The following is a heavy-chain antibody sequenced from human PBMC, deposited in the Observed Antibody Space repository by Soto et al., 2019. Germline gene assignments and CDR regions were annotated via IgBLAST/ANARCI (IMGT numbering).Heavy chain of an antibody. CDR2: INHSGST. CDR1: GGSFSGYY. Sequence: SETLSLTCAVYGGSFSGYYWSWIRQPPGKGLEWIGEINHSGSTNYNPSLKSRVTISVDKSNNQVSLELTSVAAADTAVYYCARGISYRWVYWGQGTLVTVSS. J-gene: IGHJ4*02. D-gene: IGHD3-16*02. V-gene: IGHV4-34*01. CDR3: ARGISYRWVY.